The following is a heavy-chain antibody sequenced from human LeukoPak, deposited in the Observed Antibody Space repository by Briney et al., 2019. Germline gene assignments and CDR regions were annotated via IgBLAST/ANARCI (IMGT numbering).Heavy chain of an antibody. CDR3: ARGPRMVAMNGYAFDI. Sequence: SETLSLTCIVSGGSISSYYWNWIRQSAGKGLEWIRRIYIGGSTSYNPSLKSRVTMSVDMSKIQFSLNLTSVTAADTAMYYCARGPRMVAMNGYAFDIWGPGTTVIVSS. CDR2: IYIGGST. D-gene: IGHD2-2*01. J-gene: IGHJ3*02. CDR1: GGSISSYY. V-gene: IGHV4-4*07.